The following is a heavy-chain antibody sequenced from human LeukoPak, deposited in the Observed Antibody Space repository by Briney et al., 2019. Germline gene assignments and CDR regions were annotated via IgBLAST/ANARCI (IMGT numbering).Heavy chain of an antibody. CDR1: GGSISSGGYY. V-gene: IGHV4-31*03. Sequence: SQTLSLPCTVSGGSISSGGYYWSWIRQHPGKGLEWIGYIYYSGSTYYNPSLKSRVTISIDTSKNQFSLKLSSVTAADTAVYYCARGVNRVTQYYFDYWGQGTLVTVSS. J-gene: IGHJ4*02. CDR2: IYYSGST. D-gene: IGHD5-18*01. CDR3: ARGVNRVTQYYFDY.